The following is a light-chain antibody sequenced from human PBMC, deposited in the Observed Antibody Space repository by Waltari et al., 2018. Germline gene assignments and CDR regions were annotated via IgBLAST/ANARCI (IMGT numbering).Light chain of an antibody. Sequence: DIVMTQSPDSLAVARGERATSTCKSSQSVLYSSNNKNYLAWYQQKPGQPPKLLIYWASTRESGVPDRFSGSGSGTDFTLTISSLQAEDVAVYYCQQYYSTPLYTFGQGTKLEIK. CDR1: QSVLYSSNNKNY. CDR3: QQYYSTPLYT. CDR2: WAS. V-gene: IGKV4-1*01. J-gene: IGKJ2*01.